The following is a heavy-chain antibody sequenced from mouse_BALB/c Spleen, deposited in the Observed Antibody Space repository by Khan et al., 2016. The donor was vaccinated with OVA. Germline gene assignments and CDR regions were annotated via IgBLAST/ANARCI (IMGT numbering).Heavy chain of an antibody. CDR1: GYTFTSYT. V-gene: IGHV1-4*02. CDR3: ARRRGGYYFDY. J-gene: IGHJ2*01. CDR2: INPRSGYT. Sequence: QVQLQQSGAELARPGALVKMSCKASGYTFTSYTMHWVKQRPGQGLEWIGYINPRSGYTDYNQKFKDKTTLTTDISSSTAYMQLSCLTSEDSAVYYWARRRGGYYFDYWGQGTTLTVS.